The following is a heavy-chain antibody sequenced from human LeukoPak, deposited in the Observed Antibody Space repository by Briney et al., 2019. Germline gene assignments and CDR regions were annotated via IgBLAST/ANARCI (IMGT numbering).Heavy chain of an antibody. V-gene: IGHV1-2*02. D-gene: IGHD6-13*01. Sequence: ASVTVSCKASVYTFTHYYMHWVRQAPGQGLEWMGWINPNSGGTNYAQKFQGKVTMTRDTSISTAYMELSRLRSDDPAGFYCAREEVIAAAGPTLDYWGQGALVTVSS. J-gene: IGHJ4*02. CDR1: VYTFTHYY. CDR3: AREEVIAAAGPTLDY. CDR2: INPNSGGT.